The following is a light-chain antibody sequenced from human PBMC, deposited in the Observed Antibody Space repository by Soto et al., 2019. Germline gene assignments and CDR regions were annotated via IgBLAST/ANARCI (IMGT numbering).Light chain of an antibody. V-gene: IGKV1-9*01. CDR1: QGISSY. CDR3: QQLNSYPVT. Sequence: DIQLTQSPAFLSASVGDIVTITCRASQGISSYLAWYQQKPGKAPKLLISAASTLQSGVPSRFSGSGSGTEFTLTISSLQPEDFATYYCQQLNSYPVTSGQGTKLEVK. CDR2: AAS. J-gene: IGKJ2*01.